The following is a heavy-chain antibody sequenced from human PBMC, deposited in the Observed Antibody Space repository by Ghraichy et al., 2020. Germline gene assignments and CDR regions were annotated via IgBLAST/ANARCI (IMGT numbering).Heavy chain of an antibody. CDR1: GGSISSGGYY. J-gene: IGHJ4*02. D-gene: IGHD6-6*01. CDR2: IYYSGST. V-gene: IGHV4-31*03. Sequence: SETLSLTCTVSGGSISSGGYYWSWIRQHPGKGLEWIGYIYYSGSTYYNPSLKSRVTISVDTSKNQFSLKLSSVTAADTAVYYCARGRYSSPSIFDYWGQGTLVTVSS. CDR3: ARGRYSSPSIFDY.